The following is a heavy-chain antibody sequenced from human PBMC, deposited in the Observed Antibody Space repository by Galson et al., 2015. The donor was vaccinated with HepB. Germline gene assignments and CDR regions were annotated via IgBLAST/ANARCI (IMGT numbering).Heavy chain of an antibody. CDR2: ISYDGSNK. V-gene: IGHV3-30-3*01. CDR1: GFTFSSYA. CDR3: ARAEGYCSSTSCFGDSY. Sequence: SLRLSCAASGFTFSSYAMHWVRQAPGKGLEWVAVISYDGSNKYYADSVKGRFTISRDNSKNTLYLQMNSLRAEDTAVYYCARAEGYCSSTSCFGDSYWGQGTLVTVSS. D-gene: IGHD2-2*01. J-gene: IGHJ4*02.